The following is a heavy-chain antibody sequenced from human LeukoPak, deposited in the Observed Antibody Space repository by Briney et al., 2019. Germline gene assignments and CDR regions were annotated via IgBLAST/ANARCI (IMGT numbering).Heavy chain of an antibody. J-gene: IGHJ4*02. Sequence: ASVKVSCKSYGYTFTDYAVHWVRQAPGQRLEWMGWINTGNGNTKYSQNFPGRVTITRDTSASTAYMDLSSLRSEDTAVYYCARDGTGSSDYWGQGTLVIVSS. V-gene: IGHV1-3*04. CDR1: GYTFTDYA. D-gene: IGHD6-19*01. CDR2: INTGNGNT. CDR3: ARDGTGSSDY.